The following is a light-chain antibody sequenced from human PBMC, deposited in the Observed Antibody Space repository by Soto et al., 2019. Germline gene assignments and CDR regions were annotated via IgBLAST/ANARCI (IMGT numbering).Light chain of an antibody. CDR3: QQYNVWPKT. Sequence: EIEMTQSPATLSVSPGERATLSCRASQSLSSNLAWYQQKPGQAPRLLIYGASTRATGIPARFSGSGSGTEFTLTISSLQSEDFAVYYCQQYNVWPKTFGQGTKVEIK. V-gene: IGKV3-15*01. J-gene: IGKJ1*01. CDR1: QSLSSN. CDR2: GAS.